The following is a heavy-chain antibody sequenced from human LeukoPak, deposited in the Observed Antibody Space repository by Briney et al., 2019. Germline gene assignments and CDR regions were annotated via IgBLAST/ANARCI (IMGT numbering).Heavy chain of an antibody. J-gene: IGHJ4*02. CDR1: GGSISSNNW. CDR3: ARSRGIAARPGDY. D-gene: IGHD6-6*01. V-gene: IGHV4-4*02. Sequence: SETLSLTCAVSGGSISSNNWWSWVRQPPGKGLEWIGEIYHSGSTNYNPSLKSRVTISVDKSKNQFSLKLSSVTAADTAVYYCARSRGIAARPGDYWGQGTLVTVSS. CDR2: IYHSGST.